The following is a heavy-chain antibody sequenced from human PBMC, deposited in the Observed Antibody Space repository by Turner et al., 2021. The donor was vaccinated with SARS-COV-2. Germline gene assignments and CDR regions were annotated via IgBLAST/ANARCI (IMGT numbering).Heavy chain of an antibody. CDR3: SRGAHGDYEDAFDI. CDR1: GFIFSSYG. V-gene: IGHV3-33*01. CDR2: IWYDGSNK. D-gene: IGHD4-17*01. J-gene: IGHJ3*02. Sequence: VQLVESGGGVVPPGRSLRLSCAASGFIFSSYGLHWVRQAPGKGLEWVAVIWYDGSNKFYARSVKGRFTIPRDNSNNTLYLQMNSLRAEDTAVYYCSRGAHGDYEDAFDIWGQGTLVTISS.